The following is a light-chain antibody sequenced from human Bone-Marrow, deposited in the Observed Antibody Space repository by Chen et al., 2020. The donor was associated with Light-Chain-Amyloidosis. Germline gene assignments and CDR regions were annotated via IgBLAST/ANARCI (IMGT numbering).Light chain of an antibody. Sequence: QSALTQPSSVSGSPGQSITISCTGTSRDVGGYNFVSWYQQYPGKAPKLMIYDVSNRPSGVSNRFSGAKSGNTASLTISGLQAEDEADYYCSSYTSSSTLEFGGGTKLTVL. CDR2: DVS. V-gene: IGLV2-14*01. CDR1: SRDVGGYNF. CDR3: SSYTSSSTLE. J-gene: IGLJ3*02.